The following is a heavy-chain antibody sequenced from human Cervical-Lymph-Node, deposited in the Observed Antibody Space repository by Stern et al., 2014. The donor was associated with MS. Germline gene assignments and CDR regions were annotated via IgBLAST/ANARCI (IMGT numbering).Heavy chain of an antibody. D-gene: IGHD6-13*01. Sequence: QVQLVQSGAEVKKPGSSVKVSCKASGDSFSTYTISWVRQAPGQVLDWMGGIDPMFRTPNDAQKFQGRVTITADESTSTAYMKLSGLRSEDTATYFCARDQGGIAADWGQGTRVTVSS. V-gene: IGHV1-69*01. CDR1: GDSFSTYT. CDR2: IDPMFRTP. CDR3: ARDQGGIAAD. J-gene: IGHJ4*02.